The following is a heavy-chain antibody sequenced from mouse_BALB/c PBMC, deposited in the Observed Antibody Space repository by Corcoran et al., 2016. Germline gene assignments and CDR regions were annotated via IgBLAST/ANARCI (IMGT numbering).Heavy chain of an antibody. D-gene: IGHD1-1*01. CDR2: INTYTGEP. J-gene: IGHJ4*01. CDR3: AITTAVADYYAMDY. V-gene: IGHV9-3-1*01. CDR1: GYTFTNYG. Sequence: QIQLVQSGPELKKPGETVKISCKASGYTFTNYGMNWVKQAPGKGLKWMGWINTYTGEPTYADDFKGRFAFSLETSASTAYLQFNTHKNEDSATFFCAITTAVADYYAMDYWGQGTSVTVSS.